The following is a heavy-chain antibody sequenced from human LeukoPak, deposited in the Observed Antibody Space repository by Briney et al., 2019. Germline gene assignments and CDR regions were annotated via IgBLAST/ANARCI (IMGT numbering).Heavy chain of an antibody. CDR1: GYNFTSYW. J-gene: IGHJ6*03. CDR2: IYPGDSDT. CDR3: ARVLDYYYYMDV. Sequence: GGSLKISCKGSGYNFTSYWIGWVRQLPEKGLEWRGIIYPGDSDTRYSPSFQGQVTISADKSISTAYLQWSSLKASDTAMYYCARVLDYYYYMDVWGKGTTVTVSS. V-gene: IGHV5-51*01.